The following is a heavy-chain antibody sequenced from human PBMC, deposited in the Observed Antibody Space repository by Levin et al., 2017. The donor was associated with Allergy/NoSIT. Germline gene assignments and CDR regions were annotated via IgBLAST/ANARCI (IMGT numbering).Heavy chain of an antibody. J-gene: IGHJ4*02. CDR2: ISYDGSNK. CDR3: ARGGVVPAAIYSLLF. CDR1: GFTFRSYA. D-gene: IGHD2-2*01. V-gene: IGHV3-30-3*01. Sequence: GGSLRLSCVGSGFTFRSYAMHWVRQAPGKGLEWVAVISYDGSNKYYGDSVKGRFTISRDNSKNTLFLQMNSLRVEDTAVYYCARGGVVPAAIYSLLFWGQGTLVTVSS.